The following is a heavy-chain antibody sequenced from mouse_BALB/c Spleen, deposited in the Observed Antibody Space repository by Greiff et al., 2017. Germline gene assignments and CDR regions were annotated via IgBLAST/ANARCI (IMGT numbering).Heavy chain of an antibody. CDR3: ARGNGAMDY. J-gene: IGHJ4*01. CDR1: GFDFSRYW. V-gene: IGHV4-2*02. CDR2: INPGSSTI. Sequence: EVQRVESGGGLVQPGGSLNLSCAASGFDFSRYWMSWARQAPGKGQEWIGEINPGSSTINYTPSLKDKFIISRDNAKNTLYLQMSKVRSEDTALYYCARGNGAMDYWGQGTSVTVSS.